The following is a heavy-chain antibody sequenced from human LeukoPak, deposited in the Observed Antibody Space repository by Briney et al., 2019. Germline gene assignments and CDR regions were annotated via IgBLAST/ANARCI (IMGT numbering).Heavy chain of an antibody. J-gene: IGHJ4*02. Sequence: GGSLRLSCAASGFTFSSYWMSWVRQAPGKGLEWVANIKQDGSEKYYVDSVKGRFTISRDNAKNSLYLQMNSLRAEDTAVYYCARGYSSSWYDYDYWGQGTLVTVSS. CDR1: GFTFSSYW. CDR3: ARGYSSSWYDYDY. D-gene: IGHD6-13*01. CDR2: IKQDGSEK. V-gene: IGHV3-7*03.